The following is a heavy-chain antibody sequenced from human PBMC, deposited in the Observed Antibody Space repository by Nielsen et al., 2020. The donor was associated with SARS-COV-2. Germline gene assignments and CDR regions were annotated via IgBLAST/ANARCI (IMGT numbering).Heavy chain of an antibody. Sequence: GESLKISCAASGFTFSSHAMSWVRQAPGKGLEWVSAISGSGGSTYYADSVKGRFTISRDNSKNTLYLQMNSLRAEDTAVYYCAKGLSSSWRDFDYWGQGTLVTVSS. CDR3: AKGLSSSWRDFDY. V-gene: IGHV3-23*01. CDR1: GFTFSSHA. D-gene: IGHD6-13*01. CDR2: ISGSGGST. J-gene: IGHJ4*02.